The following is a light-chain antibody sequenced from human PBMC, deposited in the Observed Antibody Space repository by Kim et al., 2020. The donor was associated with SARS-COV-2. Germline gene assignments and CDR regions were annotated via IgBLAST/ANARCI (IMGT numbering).Light chain of an antibody. Sequence: TCGGNDSETGSGLLFQQKPAQAPGVVIFRDSDRPSGIPERFSGSNSGNTATMTLSRVEVGDEADYYCQVWDSSSDHYVFGTGTKVTVL. CDR1: DSETGS. V-gene: IGLV3-21*04. CDR2: RDS. J-gene: IGLJ1*01. CDR3: QVWDSSSDHYV.